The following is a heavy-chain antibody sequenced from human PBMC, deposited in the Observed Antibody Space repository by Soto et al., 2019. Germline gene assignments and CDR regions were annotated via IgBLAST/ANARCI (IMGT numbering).Heavy chain of an antibody. CDR1: GGSISSGGYY. Sequence: QVQLQESGPGLVKPSQTLSLTCVVSGGSISSGGYYWTWIRQHPGKGLEWIGYIYYTGSTYYNPSLTSRVTISVDTSKTLFSLKLSSVTAADTAVYSCARRAGNWFDPWGQGTLVTVSS. CDR3: ARRAGNWFDP. J-gene: IGHJ5*02. CDR2: IYYTGST. V-gene: IGHV4-31*11.